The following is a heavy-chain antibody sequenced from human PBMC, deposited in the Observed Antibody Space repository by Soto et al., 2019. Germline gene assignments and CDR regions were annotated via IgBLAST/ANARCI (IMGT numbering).Heavy chain of an antibody. CDR2: ISHDGHA. J-gene: IGHJ5*02. V-gene: IGHV4-39*01. CDR1: DDSISDSRYY. Sequence: ETLGISCAVLDDSISDSRYYGGWIRQSPEKGLEWIGSISHDGHAYYNPPLKSRVTLFADTSRNQFSLKMKSVTVADTALYFCARQVYGDYLGGNWFDPWGQGAQVTVSS. CDR3: ARQVYGDYLGGNWFDP. D-gene: IGHD4-17*01.